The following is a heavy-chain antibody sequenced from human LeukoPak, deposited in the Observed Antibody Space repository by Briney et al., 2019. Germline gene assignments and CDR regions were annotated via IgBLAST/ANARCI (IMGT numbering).Heavy chain of an antibody. CDR1: GDSVSINSAA. V-gene: IGHV6-1*01. CDR3: ARSPSPYSSGWYFDY. Sequence: SQTLSLTCVISGDSVSINSAAWNWIRQSPSRGLEWLGRTYQRSKWYNDYAVSVKSRITINPDISKNQFSLQLNSVTPEDTAVYYCARSPSPYSSGWYFDYWGQGTLVTVSS. D-gene: IGHD6-19*01. CDR2: TYQRSKWYN. J-gene: IGHJ4*02.